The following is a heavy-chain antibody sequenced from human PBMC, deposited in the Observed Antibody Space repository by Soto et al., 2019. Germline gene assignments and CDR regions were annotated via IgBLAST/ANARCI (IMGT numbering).Heavy chain of an antibody. D-gene: IGHD6-19*01. V-gene: IGHV3-23*01. CDR1: GFTFSSYA. CDR3: AKGAALWLPSIQYFDY. CDR2: ISGSGGST. J-gene: IGHJ4*02. Sequence: PGGSLRLSCAASGFTFSSYAMSWVRQAPGKGLEWVSAISGSGGSTYYADSVKGRFTISRDNSKNTLYLQMNSLRAEDTAVYYCAKGAALWLPSIQYFDYWGQGTLVTVSS.